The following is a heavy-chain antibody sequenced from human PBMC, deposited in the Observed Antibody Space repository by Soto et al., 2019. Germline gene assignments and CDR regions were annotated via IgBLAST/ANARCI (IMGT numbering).Heavy chain of an antibody. CDR1: GFTFSSYG. V-gene: IGHV3-33*01. J-gene: IGHJ2*01. D-gene: IGHD2-15*01. Sequence: QVQLVESGGGVVQPGRSLRLSCAASGFTFSSYGMHWVRQAPGKGLGWVAVIWDDGSNKYYADSVKGRFTISRDNSKTTLYLQMNSLRAEDTAVYYCARGGPTTTPACYFDLWGRGTLVTVSS. CDR3: ARGGPTTTPACYFDL. CDR2: IWDDGSNK.